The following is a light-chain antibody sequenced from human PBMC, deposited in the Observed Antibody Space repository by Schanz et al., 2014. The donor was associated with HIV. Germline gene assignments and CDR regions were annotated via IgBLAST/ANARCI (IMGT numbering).Light chain of an antibody. CDR2: EVT. J-gene: IGLJ3*02. CDR3: SSYAGTNNLWV. Sequence: QSALTQPPSASGSPGQSVTISCTGTSSDVGTYNYVSWYRQDPGKAPKLMIYEVTKRPSGVPDRFSGSKSGNTASLTVSGLQAEDEADYYCSSYAGTNNLWVFGGGTKLTVL. V-gene: IGLV2-8*01. CDR1: SSDVGTYNY.